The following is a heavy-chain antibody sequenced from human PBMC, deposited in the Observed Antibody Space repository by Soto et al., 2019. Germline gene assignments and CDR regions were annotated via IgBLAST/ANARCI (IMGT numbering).Heavy chain of an antibody. Sequence: GGSLRLSCAASGFTFDDYAMHWVRQAPGKGLEWVSGISWNSGSIGYADSVKGRFTISRDNAKNSLYLQMNSLRAEDTALYYFAKGNEVAATLSPPDYYFDYWGQGTLVTVSS. CDR2: ISWNSGSI. D-gene: IGHD2-15*01. CDR1: GFTFDDYA. CDR3: AKGNEVAATLSPPDYYFDY. J-gene: IGHJ4*02. V-gene: IGHV3-9*01.